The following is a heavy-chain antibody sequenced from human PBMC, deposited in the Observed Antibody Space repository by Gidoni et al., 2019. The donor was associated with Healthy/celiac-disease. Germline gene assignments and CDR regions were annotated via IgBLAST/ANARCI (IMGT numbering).Heavy chain of an antibody. CDR3: ARGCHRVGATTKLCY. CDR1: GYTFTSYA. Sequence: QVQLVQSGAELKTPGASAKVYCRASGYTFTSYAMNWVRQAPGQGLEWMGWINTNTGNTTYAKSFTGRFVFSLDTSVSTAYLQISSLKAEDTAVYYCARGCHRVGATTKLCYWGQGTLVTVSS. D-gene: IGHD1-26*01. CDR2: INTNTGNT. J-gene: IGHJ4*02. V-gene: IGHV7-4-1*02.